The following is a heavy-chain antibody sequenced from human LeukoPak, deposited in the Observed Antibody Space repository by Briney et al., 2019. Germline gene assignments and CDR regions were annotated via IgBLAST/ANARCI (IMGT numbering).Heavy chain of an antibody. CDR2: IKEDGSKT. V-gene: IGHV3-7*01. J-gene: IGHJ5*02. CDR3: ARGGTRGSADL. Sequence: GGSLRLSCAASGFTFSGSWMSWVRQAPGKGLEWLANIKEDGSKTYYVDSVTGRFTISRDNAKNSLYLQMNSLRAEDTAVYFCARGGTRGSADLWGQGTLVTVSS. D-gene: IGHD3-16*01. CDR1: GFTFSGSW.